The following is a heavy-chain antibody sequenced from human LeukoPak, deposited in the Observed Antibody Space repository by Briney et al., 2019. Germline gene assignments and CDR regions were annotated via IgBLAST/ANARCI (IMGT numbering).Heavy chain of an antibody. CDR3: ARDDSGSCSEYNWFDP. Sequence: SETLSLTCTVSGGSISSYYWSWIRQPAGKGLEWIGRIYTSGSTNYNPSLKSRVTMSVDTSKNQFSLKLSSVTAADTAVYYCARDDSGSCSEYNWFDPWGQGTLVTVSS. D-gene: IGHD1-26*01. J-gene: IGHJ5*02. CDR1: GGSISSYY. V-gene: IGHV4-4*07. CDR2: IYTSGST.